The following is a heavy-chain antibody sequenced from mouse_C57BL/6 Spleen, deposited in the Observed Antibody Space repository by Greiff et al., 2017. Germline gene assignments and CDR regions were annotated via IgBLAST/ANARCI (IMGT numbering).Heavy chain of an antibody. Sequence: VQLQQSGAELVRPGTSVKVSCKASGYAFTNYLIEWVKQRPGQGLEWIGVINPGSGGTNYNEKFKGKATLTADKSSSTAYMQLRSLTSYDSAVYFCARSSNWCFDYWGQGTTLTVSS. J-gene: IGHJ2*01. V-gene: IGHV1-54*01. D-gene: IGHD4-1*01. CDR2: INPGSGGT. CDR3: ARSSNWCFDY. CDR1: GYAFTNYL.